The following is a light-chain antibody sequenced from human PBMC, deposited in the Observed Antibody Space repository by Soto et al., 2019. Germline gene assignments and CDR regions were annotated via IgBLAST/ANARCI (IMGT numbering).Light chain of an antibody. CDR3: QQYSSLWT. Sequence: EIVLTQSPGTLSLSLGERATLSCRTSQSVSNNYLAWYQQKPGQAPRLLIYGASSRATGIPDRFSGSGSGTDFTLSISRLEPEDFAVYYCQQYSSLWTFGQGTMVDVK. CDR2: GAS. V-gene: IGKV3-20*01. J-gene: IGKJ1*01. CDR1: QSVSNNY.